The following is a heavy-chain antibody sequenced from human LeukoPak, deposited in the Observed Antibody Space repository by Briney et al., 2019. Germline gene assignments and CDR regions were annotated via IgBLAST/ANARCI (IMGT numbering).Heavy chain of an antibody. V-gene: IGHV3-30*02. CDR1: GFTFSTYG. J-gene: IGHJ4*02. D-gene: IGHD7-27*01. CDR3: AKDLGY. Sequence: GGSLRLSCAASGFTFSTYGMHWVRQAPGKGLEWVAFVRYDGSNKYYADSVKGRFTISRDNSKNTLYLQMNSLRPEDTAVYYCAKDLGYWGQGTLVTASS. CDR2: VRYDGSNK.